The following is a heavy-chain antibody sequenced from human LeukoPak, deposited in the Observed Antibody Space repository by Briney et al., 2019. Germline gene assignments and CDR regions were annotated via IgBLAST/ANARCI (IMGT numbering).Heavy chain of an antibody. Sequence: SETLSLTCAVYGGSFSGYYWSWIRQPPGKGLEWIGEINHSGSTNYNPSLKSRVTISVDTSKNQFSLKLSSVTAADTAVYYCARTDQGSGAYWYFDLWGRGTLVTVSS. J-gene: IGHJ2*01. CDR3: ARTDQGSGAYWYFDL. CDR1: GGSFSGYY. D-gene: IGHD3-10*01. CDR2: INHSGST. V-gene: IGHV4-34*01.